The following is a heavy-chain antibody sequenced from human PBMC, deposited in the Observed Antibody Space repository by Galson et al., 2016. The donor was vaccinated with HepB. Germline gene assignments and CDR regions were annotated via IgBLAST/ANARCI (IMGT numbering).Heavy chain of an antibody. J-gene: IGHJ4*02. D-gene: IGHD3-22*01. V-gene: IGHV4-31*03. CDR3: ARAFDSSGFYLVYSFDY. CDR1: GGSISSGNYY. Sequence: TLSLTCTVSGGSISSGNYYWSWIRQHPGKGLEWIGFIYHSGSTYSNPSLKSRVTMSVDTSKNHFSLNLTSVTAADTAVYYCARAFDSSGFYLVYSFDYWGQGTLVTVSS. CDR2: IYHSGST.